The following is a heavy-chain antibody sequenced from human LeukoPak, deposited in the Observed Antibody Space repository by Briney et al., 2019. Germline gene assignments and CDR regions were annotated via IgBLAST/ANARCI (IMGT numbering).Heavy chain of an antibody. V-gene: IGHV3-23*01. CDR2: IIGSGGTT. CDR1: GFTFSNYA. CDR3: AKDVGRGSGWYP. J-gene: IGHJ5*02. Sequence: GGSLRLSCAASGFTFSNYATNWVRQAPGKGLEWVSGIIGSGGTTFYVDSVKGRFTISRDNSKNTLYLQMNCLRAEDTAVYYCAKDVGRGSGWYPWGQGTLVTVSS. D-gene: IGHD6-19*01.